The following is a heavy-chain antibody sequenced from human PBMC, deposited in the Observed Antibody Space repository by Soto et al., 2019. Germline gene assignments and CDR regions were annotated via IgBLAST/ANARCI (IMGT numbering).Heavy chain of an antibody. CDR2: LHHDGTT. V-gene: IGHV4-4*02. CDR1: GGPITTTTW. D-gene: IGHD3-16*01. Sequence: QVQLQESGPGLVKPSETLSLTCAVSGGPITTTTWWAWVRLPPGKGLEWIGELHHDGTTNYNPSLESRITMSLDKSNNHFSLKLTSVTAADMAIYYCATQTISYTWGVWGRGTTVTVSS. CDR3: ATQTISYTWGV. J-gene: IGHJ6*02.